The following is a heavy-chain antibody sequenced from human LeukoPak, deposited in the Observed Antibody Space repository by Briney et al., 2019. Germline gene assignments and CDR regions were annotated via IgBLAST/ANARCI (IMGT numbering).Heavy chain of an antibody. CDR2: IYYSGST. J-gene: IGHJ5*02. D-gene: IGHD2-2*01. CDR3: ARHGLVCSSTSCKGARSWFDP. V-gene: IGHV4-39*01. CDR1: GGSISSSSYY. Sequence: PSETLSLTCTVSGGSISSSSYYWGWIRRPPGKGLEWIGSIYYSGSTYYNPSLKSRVTISVDTSKNQFSLKLSSVTAADTAVYYCARHGLVCSSTSCKGARSWFDPWGQGTLVTVSS.